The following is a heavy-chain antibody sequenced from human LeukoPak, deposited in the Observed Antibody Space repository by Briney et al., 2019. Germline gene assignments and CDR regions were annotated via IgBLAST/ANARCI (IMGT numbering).Heavy chain of an antibody. J-gene: IGHJ4*02. Sequence: SVKVSCKASGGTFSSYAISWVRQAPGQGLEWMGGIIPILGTANYAQKFQGRVTITADKSTSTAYMELSSRRSEDTAVYYCARDGADGWYDYWGQGTLVTVSS. V-gene: IGHV1-69*06. CDR3: ARDGADGWYDY. CDR1: GGTFSSYA. CDR2: IIPILGTA. D-gene: IGHD6-19*01.